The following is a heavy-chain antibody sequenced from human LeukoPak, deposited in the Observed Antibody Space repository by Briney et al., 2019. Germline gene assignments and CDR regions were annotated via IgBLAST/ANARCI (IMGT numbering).Heavy chain of an antibody. CDR2: ISSSSSYI. Sequence: GGSLRLSCAASGFTFSSYSMNWVRQAPGKGLEWVSSISSSSSYIYYADSVKGRFTISRDNAKNSLYLQMNSLRSEDTAVYYCARSRGTVVVPAAYFDYWGQGTLVTVSS. J-gene: IGHJ4*02. V-gene: IGHV3-21*04. CDR3: ARSRGTVVVPAAYFDY. D-gene: IGHD2-2*01. CDR1: GFTFSSYS.